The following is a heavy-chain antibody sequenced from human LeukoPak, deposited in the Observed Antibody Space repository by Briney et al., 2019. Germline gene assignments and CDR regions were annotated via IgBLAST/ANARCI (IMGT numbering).Heavy chain of an antibody. CDR3: ARMREGIDY. CDR1: XGSFSGYY. V-gene: IGHV4-34*01. Sequence: AXXXGSFSGYYWSWLRQPPGKGLEWIGEINHSGSTNYNPSLKSRVTISVDTSKNQFSLKLSSVTAADTAVYYCARMREGIDYWGQGTLVTVSS. CDR2: INHSGST. J-gene: IGHJ4*02.